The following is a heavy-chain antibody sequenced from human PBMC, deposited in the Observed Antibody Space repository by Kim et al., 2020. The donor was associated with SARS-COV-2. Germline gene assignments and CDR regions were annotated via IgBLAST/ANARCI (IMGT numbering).Heavy chain of an antibody. CDR1: GYTFTTYY. Sequence: ASVKVSCRASGYTFTTYYIYWVRQAPGQGLEWMGIINPSDSSTSYAQKFQGRVTMTRNTSASTLYMELSSLRSDDKAVYYCARSRGHYNVLTGYYSVSNDASDIWGQGTMVTVSS. J-gene: IGHJ3*02. CDR2: INPSDSST. CDR3: ARSRGHYNVLTGYYSVSNDASDI. V-gene: IGHV1-46*01. D-gene: IGHD3-9*01.